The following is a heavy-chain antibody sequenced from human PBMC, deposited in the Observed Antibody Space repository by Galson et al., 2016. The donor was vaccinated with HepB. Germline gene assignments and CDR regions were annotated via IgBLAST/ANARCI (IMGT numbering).Heavy chain of an antibody. CDR2: IYYSGST. CDR1: TFNSYW. CDR3: ARLKSGSLGYCSGGNCYRPRHFDY. Sequence: TFNSYWMSWVRQAPGKGLEWLGSIYYSGSTYYNPSLKSRVTISVDTSRNQFSLKLSSVTAADTAVYFCARLKSGSLGYCSGGNCYRPRHFDYWGQGTLVTVSS. V-gene: IGHV4-39*01. D-gene: IGHD2-15*01. J-gene: IGHJ4*02.